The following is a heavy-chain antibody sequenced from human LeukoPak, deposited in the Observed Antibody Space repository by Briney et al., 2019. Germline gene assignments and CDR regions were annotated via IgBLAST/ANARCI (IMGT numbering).Heavy chain of an antibody. V-gene: IGHV1-2*02. CDR3: ARDRGSYYGYFDY. CDR2: INPNSGGT. CDR1: GYTFTGYY. J-gene: IGHJ4*02. D-gene: IGHD1-26*01. Sequence: ASVKVSCKASGYTFTGYYMHWVRQAPGQGLEWMGWINPNSGGTNYAQKFQGRVTMTRDTSISTAYMELSRLRSDDTAVYYCARDRGSYYGYFDYWGQGTLVTVSS.